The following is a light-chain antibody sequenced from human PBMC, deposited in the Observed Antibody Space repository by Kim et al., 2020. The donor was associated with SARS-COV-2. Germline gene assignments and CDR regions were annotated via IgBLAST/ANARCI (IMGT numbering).Light chain of an antibody. J-gene: IGKJ2*01. Sequence: SASVGDKVTITCRASQGISNYLAWYQQKPEKVPKLLIYGTSTLQPGVPSRFSGSGSGTDFTLTISSLQPEDVATYYCQKYNSGPYTFGQGTKLEIK. V-gene: IGKV1-27*01. CDR1: QGISNY. CDR3: QKYNSGPYT. CDR2: GTS.